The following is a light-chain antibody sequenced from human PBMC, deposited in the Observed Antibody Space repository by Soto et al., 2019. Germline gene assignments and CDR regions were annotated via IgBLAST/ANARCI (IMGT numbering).Light chain of an antibody. CDR3: EYYGSSIT. CDR2: GTS. CDR1: QSISNNH. Sequence: EIVLTQSPGTLSLSPGERVTLSCRASQSISNNHLAWYQQKPGQAPRLLIHGTSNRGTGIPDRFSGSGSGTDFTLTFSRLEPEDFAVYYCEYYGSSITFGGGTKVDIK. V-gene: IGKV3-20*01. J-gene: IGKJ4*01.